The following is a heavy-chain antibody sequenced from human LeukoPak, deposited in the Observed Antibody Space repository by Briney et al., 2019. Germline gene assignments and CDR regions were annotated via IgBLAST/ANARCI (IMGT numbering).Heavy chain of an antibody. CDR2: ISYDGSNK. V-gene: IGHV3-30*04. D-gene: IGHD2/OR15-2a*01. Sequence: QPGRSLRLSCAASGFTFSSYAMHWVRQAPGKGLEWVALISYDGSNKYYADSVKGRFTISRDNSKNTLFLQMNSLRADDTAVYYCARPFLAGGYYMDVWGKGTTVSVSS. CDR1: GFTFSSYA. CDR3: ARPFLAGGYYMDV. J-gene: IGHJ6*03.